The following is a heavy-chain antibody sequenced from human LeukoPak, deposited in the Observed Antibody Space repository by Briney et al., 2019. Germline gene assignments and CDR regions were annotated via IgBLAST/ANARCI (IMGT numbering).Heavy chain of an antibody. J-gene: IGHJ3*02. CDR3: ARYREGYNYVPHALDI. V-gene: IGHV4-61*02. D-gene: IGHD5-24*01. CDR2: IYASGNT. CDR1: GASFSSTDYF. Sequence: SETLSLTCTVSGASFSSTDYFWNWLRPPAGKGRVSIGRIYASGNTDYNPSLKSRVTMSLDTSKNQFSLNMNSVTAADSAVYFCARYREGYNYVPHALDIWGQGTVVTVSS.